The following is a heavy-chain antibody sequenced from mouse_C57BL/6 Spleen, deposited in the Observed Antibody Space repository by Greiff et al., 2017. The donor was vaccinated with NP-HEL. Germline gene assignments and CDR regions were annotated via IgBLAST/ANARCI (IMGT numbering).Heavy chain of an antibody. Sequence: VQLKESGAELVKPGASVKLSCTASGFNIKDYYMHWVKQRTEQGLEWIGRIDPEDGETKYAPKFQGKATITADTSSNTAYLQLSSLTSEDTAVYYCAREGGGSSLYWYFDVWGTGTTVTVSS. D-gene: IGHD1-1*01. J-gene: IGHJ1*03. CDR3: AREGGGSSLYWYFDV. CDR1: GFNIKDYY. V-gene: IGHV14-2*01. CDR2: IDPEDGET.